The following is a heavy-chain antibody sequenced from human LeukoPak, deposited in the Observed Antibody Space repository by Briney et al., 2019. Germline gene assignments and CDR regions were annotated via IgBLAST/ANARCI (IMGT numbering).Heavy chain of an antibody. CDR2: IYIGGST. J-gene: IGHJ3*02. D-gene: IGHD3-10*01. Sequence: GGSLRLSCAASGFTVSSNYMTWVRQAPGKGLEWVSVIYIGGSTYYADSVKGRFTISRDNSKNTLYLQMKSLRAEDAAVYYCARLGPITMVRGVIMPDAFDIWGQGTMVTVSS. V-gene: IGHV3-53*01. CDR1: GFTVSSNY. CDR3: ARLGPITMVRGVIMPDAFDI.